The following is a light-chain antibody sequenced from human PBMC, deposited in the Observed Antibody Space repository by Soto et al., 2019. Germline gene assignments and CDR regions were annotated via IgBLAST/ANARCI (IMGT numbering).Light chain of an antibody. CDR3: KQYKEWPPFT. J-gene: IGKJ5*01. CDR2: GAS. V-gene: IGKV3-15*01. CDR1: QGVSRK. Sequence: EIVMTQSPATLSVAPGERVTLSCRASQGVSRKLAWYQHKSGQAPRLLISGASAGATGIPARFSGSGSGTEFTLTISSLQSEDSAVYYCKQYKEWPPFTFGQGTRLEIK.